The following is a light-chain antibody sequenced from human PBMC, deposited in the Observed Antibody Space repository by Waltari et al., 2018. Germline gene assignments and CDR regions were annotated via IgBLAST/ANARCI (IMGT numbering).Light chain of an antibody. J-gene: IGLJ3*02. CDR3: SSYTRRSYWV. CDR2: KVN. Sequence: QSALTQPASVSGSPGQSITISCTGTSSDVGFYDFVSWFQQHPGKAPKVMIYKVNNRPSGFFSLFSGSKAANTASLTISWLQAEDEADYYCSSYTRRSYWVFGGGTQLTVL. CDR1: SSDVGFYDF. V-gene: IGLV2-14*01.